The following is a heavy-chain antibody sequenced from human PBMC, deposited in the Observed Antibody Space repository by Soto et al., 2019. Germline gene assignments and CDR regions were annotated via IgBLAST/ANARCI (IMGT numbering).Heavy chain of an antibody. CDR2: IIPIFGTA. J-gene: IGHJ4*02. CDR3: ARDLGRWDSSADFDY. CDR1: GGTFSSYA. Sequence: AASVKVSCKASGGTFSSYAISWVRQAPGQGLEWMGGIIPIFGTANYAQKFQGRVTITADESTSTAYMELSSLRSEDTAVYYCARDLGRWDSSADFDYWGQGTLVTVSS. V-gene: IGHV1-69*13. D-gene: IGHD3-22*01.